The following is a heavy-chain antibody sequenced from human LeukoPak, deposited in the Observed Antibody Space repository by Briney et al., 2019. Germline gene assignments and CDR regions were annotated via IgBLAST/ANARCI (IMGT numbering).Heavy chain of an antibody. Sequence: PGGSLRLSCAASGFSFSNYVMHWVRQAPGKGLEYVSAIMPNGETRGYAYSMKGRFTISRDNSKNTLYLQMGSLRAEDMAIYYCARDRDGGFAFDIWGQGTLVTVSS. J-gene: IGHJ3*02. CDR1: GFSFSNYV. D-gene: IGHD2-15*01. CDR3: ARDRDGGFAFDI. V-gene: IGHV3-64*01. CDR2: IMPNGETR.